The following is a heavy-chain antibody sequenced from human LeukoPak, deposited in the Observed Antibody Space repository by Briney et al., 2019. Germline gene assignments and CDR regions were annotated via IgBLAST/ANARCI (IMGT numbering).Heavy chain of an antibody. V-gene: IGHV5-51*01. CDR3: ARPFLDTAMAPEIDY. Sequence: GESLKISCKGSGYSFTSYWIGWVRQMPGKGLEWMGIIYPGDSDTRYSPSFQGQVTISADKSISTAYLQWSSLEASDTAMYYCARPFLDTAMAPEIDYWGQGTLVTVSS. J-gene: IGHJ4*02. CDR2: IYPGDSDT. D-gene: IGHD5-18*01. CDR1: GYSFTSYW.